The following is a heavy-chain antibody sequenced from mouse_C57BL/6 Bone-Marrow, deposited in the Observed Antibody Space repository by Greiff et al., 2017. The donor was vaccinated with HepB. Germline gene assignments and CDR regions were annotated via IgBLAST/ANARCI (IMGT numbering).Heavy chain of an antibody. CDR3: ARIVALYYYAMDY. J-gene: IGHJ4*01. CDR1: GYTFTSYG. Sequence: QVQLQQSGAELARPGASVKLSCKASGYTFTSYGISWVKQRTGQGLEWIGEIYPRSGNTYYNEKFKGKATLTADKSSSTAYMELRSLTSEDSAVYFCARIVALYYYAMDYWGQGTSVTVSS. CDR2: IYPRSGNT. D-gene: IGHD1-1*01. V-gene: IGHV1-81*01.